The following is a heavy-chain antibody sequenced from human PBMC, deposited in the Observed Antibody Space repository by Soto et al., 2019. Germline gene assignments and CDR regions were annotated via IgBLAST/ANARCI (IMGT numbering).Heavy chain of an antibody. J-gene: IGHJ4*02. V-gene: IGHV3-30-3*01. Sequence: PGGSLRLSCAASGFTFSSYAMHWVRQAPGKGLEWVAVISYDGSNKYYADSVKGRFTISRDNSKNTLYLQMNSLRAEDTAVYYCARDGYYDFWSGYYPDYWGQGTLVTVS. CDR2: ISYDGSNK. CDR3: ARDGYYDFWSGYYPDY. CDR1: GFTFSSYA. D-gene: IGHD3-3*01.